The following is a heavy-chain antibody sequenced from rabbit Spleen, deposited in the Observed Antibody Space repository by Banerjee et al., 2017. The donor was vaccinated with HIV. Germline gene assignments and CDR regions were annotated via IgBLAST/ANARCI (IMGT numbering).Heavy chain of an antibody. CDR3: ARREYDNGSDFKL. J-gene: IGHJ4*01. D-gene: IGHD5-1*01. CDR2: IDPIFSGT. Sequence: QEQLVESGGGLVQPGGSLKLSCKASGFDFSSYGVSWVRQAPGKGLEWIGFIDPIFSGTYYANWVNGRFTISSHNAQNTLYLQLNSLTAADTATYFCARREYDNGSDFKLWGQGTLVTVS. CDR1: GFDFSSYG. V-gene: IGHV1S47*01.